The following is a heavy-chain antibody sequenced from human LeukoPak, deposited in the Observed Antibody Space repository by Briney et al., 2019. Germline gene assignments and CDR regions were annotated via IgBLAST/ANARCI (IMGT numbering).Heavy chain of an antibody. D-gene: IGHD3-10*01. CDR1: GYSISSGYY. J-gene: IGHJ5*02. CDR3: ARDLTVRGVIFLGWFDP. V-gene: IGHV4-38-2*02. CDR2: RIYSIYTSGST. Sequence: PSETLSLTCTVSGYSISSGYYWGWIRQPAGKGLEWIGRIYSIYTSGSTNYNPSLKSRVTMSVDTSKNQFSLKLSSVTAADTAVYYCARDLTVRGVIFLGWFDPWGQGTLVTVSS.